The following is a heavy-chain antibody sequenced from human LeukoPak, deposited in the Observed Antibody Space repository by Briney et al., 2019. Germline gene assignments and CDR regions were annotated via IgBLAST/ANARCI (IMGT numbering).Heavy chain of an antibody. J-gene: IGHJ4*02. CDR1: GFTFSTYS. CDR3: TRDPRNLDY. V-gene: IGHV3-21*04. Sequence: GGSLRLSCAASGFTFSTYSMNWVRQAPGKGLEWISFISTSSIYIYYADSVKGRFTISRDNARNSLYLQMNSLRVEDTAVYYCTRDPRNLDYWGQGTLVTVSS. D-gene: IGHD1-14*01. CDR2: ISTSSIYI.